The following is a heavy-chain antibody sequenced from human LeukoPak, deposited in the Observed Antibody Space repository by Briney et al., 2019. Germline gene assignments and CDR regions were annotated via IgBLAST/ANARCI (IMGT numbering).Heavy chain of an antibody. CDR1: GFTVSSNY. CDR2: IYSGGST. J-gene: IGHJ4*02. V-gene: IGHV3-53*01. D-gene: IGHD4-17*01. CDR3: ARESGSVTSEVDFDY. Sequence: GGSLRLSCAASGFTVSSNYMSWVRQAPGKGLEWVSLIYSGGSTYYADSVKGRFTISRDNSKNTLYLQMNSLRAEDTAVYYCARESGSVTSEVDFDYWGQGTLVTVSS.